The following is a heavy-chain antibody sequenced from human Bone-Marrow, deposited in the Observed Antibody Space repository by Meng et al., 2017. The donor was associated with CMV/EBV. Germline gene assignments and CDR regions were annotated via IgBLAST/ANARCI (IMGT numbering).Heavy chain of an antibody. J-gene: IGHJ4*02. CDR1: GDSVCSNSAA. CDR3: LRGGGSYYHFDF. V-gene: IGHV6-1*01. Sequence: ISGDSVCSNSAAWNWIRQSPSRGLEWLGRTYYRSKWYNDYAVSVKSRITINPDTSKNQFSLQLNSVTPEDTAVYYCLRGGGSYYHFDFWGQGTLVTVSS. CDR2: TYYRSKWYN. D-gene: IGHD1-26*01.